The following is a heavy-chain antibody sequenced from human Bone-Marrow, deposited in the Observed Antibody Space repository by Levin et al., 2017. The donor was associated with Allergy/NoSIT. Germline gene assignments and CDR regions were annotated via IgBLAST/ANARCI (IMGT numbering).Heavy chain of an antibody. CDR2: ISYDGSKK. D-gene: IGHD2-21*02. CDR1: GLNFKNYG. Sequence: GGSLRLSCAESGLNFKNYGMHWVRQAPGKGLEWVALISYDGSKKYYGGSVKGRFTISRDNSKNTVYLQMNSLRAEGTAVYYCARGPHVVVVTSMPYYFYGMGVWGQGTTVTVSS. CDR3: ARGPHVVVVTSMPYYFYGMGV. J-gene: IGHJ6*02. V-gene: IGHV3-33*01.